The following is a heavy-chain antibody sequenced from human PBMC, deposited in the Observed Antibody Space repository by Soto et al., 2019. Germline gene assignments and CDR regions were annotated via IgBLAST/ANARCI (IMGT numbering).Heavy chain of an antibody. J-gene: IGHJ4*02. Sequence: SETLSLTCAVSGCSISSSNWWSWVRQPPGKGLEWIGEIFHTGITSYNPSLKSRVTISVDKSKNLFSLNLSSVTAADTAVYYCARTDYYDSSAYFDYWGRGTLVTVSS. V-gene: IGHV4-4*02. D-gene: IGHD3-22*01. CDR1: GCSISSSNW. CDR2: IFHTGIT. CDR3: ARTDYYDSSAYFDY.